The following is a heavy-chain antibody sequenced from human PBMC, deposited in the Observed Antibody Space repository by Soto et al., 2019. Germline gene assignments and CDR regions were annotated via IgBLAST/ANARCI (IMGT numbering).Heavy chain of an antibody. CDR3: VSWVSPHFDY. V-gene: IGHV3-23*01. Sequence: EVQLLESGGGLVQPGGSLRLSCAVSGLTFRNHAMSWVRQAPGKGLEWVSTIAPIGYSTHYAGSVEGRFTISGDDSKSTLDLHMNSLTADDPAVYYCVSWVSPHFDYWGQGTLVSVSS. CDR2: IAPIGYST. J-gene: IGHJ4*02. D-gene: IGHD2-8*01. CDR1: GLTFRNHA.